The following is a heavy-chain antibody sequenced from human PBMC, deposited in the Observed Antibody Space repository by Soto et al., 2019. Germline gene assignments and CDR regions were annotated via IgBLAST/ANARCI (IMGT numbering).Heavy chain of an antibody. CDR2: IYSSGTT. V-gene: IGHV4-30-4*01. J-gene: IGHJ4*02. CDR1: EGYIGSGNYF. CDR3: VSRRQQVAVVES. D-gene: IGHD5-12*01. Sequence: SETLSLSCNVTEGYIGSGNYFWSWIRQPPGKGLEWIGHIYSSGTTFYKPSLTSRVTLXGXXSXDXFXLXXXTVTXADTAXYYCVSRRQQVAVVESWGQGTLDTVSS.